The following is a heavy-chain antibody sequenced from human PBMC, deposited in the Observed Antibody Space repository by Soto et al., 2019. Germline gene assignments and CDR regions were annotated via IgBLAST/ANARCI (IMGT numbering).Heavy chain of an antibody. CDR3: ARDHRSIVVVPAAMPGWFDP. V-gene: IGHV1-3*01. Sequence: ASVKVSCKASGYTFTSYAMHWVRQAPGQRLEWMGWINAGNGNTKYSQKFQGRVTITRDTSASTAYMELSSLRSEDTAVYYCARDHRSIVVVPAAMPGWFDPWGQGTLVTVSS. D-gene: IGHD2-2*01. CDR1: GYTFTSYA. J-gene: IGHJ5*02. CDR2: INAGNGNT.